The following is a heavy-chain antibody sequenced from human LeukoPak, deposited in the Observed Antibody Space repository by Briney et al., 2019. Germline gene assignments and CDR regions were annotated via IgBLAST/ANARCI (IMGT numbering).Heavy chain of an antibody. CDR3: VKTYYFDNSGYSEANAFDI. V-gene: IGHV3-64D*06. J-gene: IGHJ3*02. D-gene: IGHD3-22*01. CDR1: GFTFSSHW. Sequence: GGSLRLSRAASGFTFSSHWMSWVRQAPGKGLESVSSISSNGNRVYYADSVKGRFTISRDNSKNTLYLQMSSLRAEDTAVYYCVKTYYFDNSGYSEANAFDIWGQGTMVTVPS. CDR2: ISSNGNRV.